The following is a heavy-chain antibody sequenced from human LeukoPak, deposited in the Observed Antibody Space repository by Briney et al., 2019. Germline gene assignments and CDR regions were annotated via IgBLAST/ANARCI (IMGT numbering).Heavy chain of an antibody. V-gene: IGHV4-30-2*01. CDR2: IYHSGST. Sequence: SQTLSLTCAVSGGSISSGGYSWSWIRQPPGKGLEWIGYIYHSGSTYYSPFLKSRVTMSVDRSKNQFSLKLSSVTAADTAMYYCARAGYYDSSGYFSFYFDRWGQGTLVTVSS. CDR1: GGSISSGGYS. CDR3: ARAGYYDSSGYFSFYFDR. J-gene: IGHJ4*02. D-gene: IGHD3-22*01.